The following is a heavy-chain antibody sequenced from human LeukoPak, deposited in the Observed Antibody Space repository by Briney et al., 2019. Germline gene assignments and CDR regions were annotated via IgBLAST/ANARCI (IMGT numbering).Heavy chain of an antibody. Sequence: PGGSLRLSCAASGFTFPNYAMTWVRQAPGKGLEWVSAISGSGGSASYADSVKGRFTISRDNSKNTLYLQMNSLRAEDTAVYFCAKGTLYGILTGDCFDPWGQGTLVTVSS. CDR3: AKGTLYGILTGDCFDP. J-gene: IGHJ5*02. V-gene: IGHV3-23*01. D-gene: IGHD3-9*01. CDR1: GFTFPNYA. CDR2: ISGSGGSA.